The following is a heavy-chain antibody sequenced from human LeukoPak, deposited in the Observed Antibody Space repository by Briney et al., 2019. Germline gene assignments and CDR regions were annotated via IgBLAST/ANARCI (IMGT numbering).Heavy chain of an antibody. CDR1: GGSISSYY. Sequence: SETLSLTCTVSGGSISSYYWSWIRQPPGKGLEWIGYIYYSGSTNYNPSLKSRVTITVDTSKNQFSLKLSSVTAADTAVYYCARSTPVRYFDWLLASGFDPWGQGTLVTVSS. J-gene: IGHJ5*02. D-gene: IGHD3-9*01. V-gene: IGHV4-59*01. CDR2: IYYSGST. CDR3: ARSTPVRYFDWLLASGFDP.